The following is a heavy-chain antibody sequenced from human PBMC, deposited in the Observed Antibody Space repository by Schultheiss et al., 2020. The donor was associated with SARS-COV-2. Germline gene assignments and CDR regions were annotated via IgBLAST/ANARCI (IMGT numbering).Heavy chain of an antibody. CDR3: ARVNYYDSSGYLDY. V-gene: IGHV4-31*03. J-gene: IGHJ4*02. Sequence: SQTLSLTCTVSGGSISSGGYYWSWIRQHPGKGLEWIGYIHYSGNTYYNPSLKSRVTISVDTSKNQFSLKLSSVTAADTAVYYCARVNYYDSSGYLDYWGQGTLVTVSS. CDR2: IHYSGNT. D-gene: IGHD3-22*01. CDR1: GGSISSGGYY.